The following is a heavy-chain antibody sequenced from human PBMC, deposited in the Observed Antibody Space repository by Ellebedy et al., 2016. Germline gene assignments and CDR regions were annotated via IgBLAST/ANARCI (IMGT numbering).Heavy chain of an antibody. V-gene: IGHV3-21*01. CDR2: ISRTATYI. CDR3: ATGLRPLTRGWGY. D-gene: IGHD3-10*01. J-gene: IGHJ4*02. CDR1: GFTVSSNY. Sequence: GGSLRLSCAVSGFTVSSNYMSWVRQAPGKGLEWVSSISRTATYIYYADSVKGRFTISRDNAKNSVYLQMNVLRVEDRGIYYCATGLRPLTRGWGYWGQGTLVTVSS.